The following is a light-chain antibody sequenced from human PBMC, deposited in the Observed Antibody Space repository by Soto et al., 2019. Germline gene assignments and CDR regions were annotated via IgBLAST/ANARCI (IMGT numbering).Light chain of an antibody. CDR3: CSYTSISNEV. CDR2: EVT. J-gene: IGLJ1*01. Sequence: QSALHQPASVSWSPGHSITIACTGSSSDVGDYNYVSWYQQHPGKVPKLILYEVTNRPSGVSHRFSGSKSGNTASLTISGLQAEDDGDYYCCSYTSISNEVFGSGTKVTVL. V-gene: IGLV2-14*01. CDR1: SSDVGDYNY.